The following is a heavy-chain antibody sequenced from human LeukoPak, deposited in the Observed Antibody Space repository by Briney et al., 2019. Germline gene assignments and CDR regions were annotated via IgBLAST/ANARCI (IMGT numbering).Heavy chain of an antibody. Sequence: ASVKVSCKASGYTFTGYYMHWVRQAPGQGLEWMGWINPNRGGTNYAQKFQGRVTMTRDTSISTAYMELSRLRSDDTAVYYCARVGIGDGEGAFDIWGQGTMVTVSS. CDR1: GYTFTGYY. CDR3: ARVGIGDGEGAFDI. D-gene: IGHD4-17*01. J-gene: IGHJ3*02. V-gene: IGHV1-2*02. CDR2: INPNRGGT.